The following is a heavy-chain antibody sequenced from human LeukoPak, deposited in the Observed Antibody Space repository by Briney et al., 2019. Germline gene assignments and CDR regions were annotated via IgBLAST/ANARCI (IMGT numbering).Heavy chain of an antibody. CDR1: GFTFSIFD. Sequence: PGGSLRLSCAASGFTFSIFDMHWVRQATGKGLEWVSGINWNGGSTGYADSVKGRFTISRDNSKNTLYLQMNSLRAEDTAVYYCARGPSGYHNTGGQGTLVTVSS. CDR3: ARGPSGYHNT. V-gene: IGHV3-20*04. D-gene: IGHD5-12*01. CDR2: INWNGGST. J-gene: IGHJ4*02.